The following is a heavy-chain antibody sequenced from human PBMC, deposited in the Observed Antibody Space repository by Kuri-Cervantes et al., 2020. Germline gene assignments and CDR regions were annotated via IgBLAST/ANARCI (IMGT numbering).Heavy chain of an antibody. V-gene: IGHV1-18*01. CDR2: ISADSGNT. CDR1: GYTFTSYC. D-gene: IGHD6-19*01. CDR3: ARDVNRYRSGRAPFDY. Sequence: ASVKVSCKASGYTFTSYCISWVRQAPGQGLEWMGWISADSGNTNYAEKLQGRVTMTTDTSTSTAYMELRSLRTGDTAVYYCARDVNRYRSGRAPFDYWGQGTLVTVSS. J-gene: IGHJ4*02.